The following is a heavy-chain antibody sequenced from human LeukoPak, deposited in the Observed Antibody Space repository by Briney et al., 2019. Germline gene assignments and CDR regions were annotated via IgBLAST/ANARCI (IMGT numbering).Heavy chain of an antibody. V-gene: IGHV1-18*01. Sequence: GASVKVSCKASGYTFTSYGISWVRQAPGQGLEWMGWLSAYNGNTNYAQKLQGRVTMTTDTSTSTAYMELRSLRSDDTAVYHCARTPYCSGGSCYSSAFDIWGQGTMVIVSS. CDR3: ARTPYCSGGSCYSSAFDI. CDR2: LSAYNGNT. D-gene: IGHD2-15*01. J-gene: IGHJ3*02. CDR1: GYTFTSYG.